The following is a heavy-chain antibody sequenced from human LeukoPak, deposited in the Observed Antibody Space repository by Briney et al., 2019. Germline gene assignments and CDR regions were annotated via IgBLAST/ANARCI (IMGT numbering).Heavy chain of an antibody. CDR3: ARGLNTMVRGVIITYFDY. Sequence: ASVKVSCKASGYTFTSYYMHWVRQAPGQGLEWMGIINPSGGSTSYAQKFQGRVTMTRDTSTSTVYMELSSLRSEDAAVYYCARGLNTMVRGVIITYFDYWGQGTLVTVSS. CDR2: INPSGGST. V-gene: IGHV1-46*01. D-gene: IGHD3-10*01. CDR1: GYTFTSYY. J-gene: IGHJ4*02.